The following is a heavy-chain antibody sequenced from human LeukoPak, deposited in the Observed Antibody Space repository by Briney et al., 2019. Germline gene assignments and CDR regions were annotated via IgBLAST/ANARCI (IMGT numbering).Heavy chain of an antibody. CDR3: ARTEGPSAWGRPAMADY. CDR1: GYTFTSYG. J-gene: IGHJ4*02. V-gene: IGHV1-18*01. D-gene: IGHD5-18*01. Sequence: ASVKVSCKASGYTFTSYGISWVRQAPGQGLEWMGWISAYNGNTNYAQKLQGRVTMTTDTSTSTAYMELRSQRSDDTAVYYCARTEGPSAWGRPAMADYWGQGTLVAVSS. CDR2: ISAYNGNT.